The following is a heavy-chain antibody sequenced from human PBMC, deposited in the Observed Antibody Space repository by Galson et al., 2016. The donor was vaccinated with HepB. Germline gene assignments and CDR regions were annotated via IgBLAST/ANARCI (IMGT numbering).Heavy chain of an antibody. Sequence: SEPLSLTCAVSGSSISGHYWSWIRQPPGKGLEWIGYVHHSGTTTYNPSLKSRVSISIDTSKTHFSLRLTSLTAADTAIYFCARDGRAWVGLDVWGQGTTVTVSS. CDR1: GSSISGHY. V-gene: IGHV4-59*11. CDR3: ARDGRAWVGLDV. CDR2: VHHSGTT. J-gene: IGHJ6*02. D-gene: IGHD3/OR15-3a*01.